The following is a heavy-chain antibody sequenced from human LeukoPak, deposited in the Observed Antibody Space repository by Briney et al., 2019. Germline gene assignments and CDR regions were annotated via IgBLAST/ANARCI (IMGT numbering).Heavy chain of an antibody. J-gene: IGHJ5*02. CDR2: INPNSGGT. V-gene: IGHV1-2*02. CDR3: ASGYYDSSGYYYGGWFDP. CDR1: GYTFTGYY. Sequence: ASVKVSCKASGYTFTGYYMHWARQAPGQGLEWMGWINPNSGGTNYAQKFQGRVTMTRDTSISTAYMELSRLRSDDTAVYYCASGYYDSSGYYYGGWFDPWGQGTLVTVSS. D-gene: IGHD3-22*01.